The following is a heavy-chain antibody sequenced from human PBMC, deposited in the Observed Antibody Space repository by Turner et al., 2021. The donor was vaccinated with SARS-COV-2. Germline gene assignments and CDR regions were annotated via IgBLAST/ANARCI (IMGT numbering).Heavy chain of an antibody. CDR1: GFTFSSYS. J-gene: IGHJ4*02. Sequence: EVQLVESGGGLVHPGGSLIPSCAASGFTFSSYSMNWVRQAPGKGLEWVSYISSSSSTIYYADSVKGRFTISRDNAKNSLYLQMNSLRAEDTAVYYCARDLGSIAVANWGQGTLVTVSS. CDR2: ISSSSSTI. CDR3: ARDLGSIAVAN. V-gene: IGHV3-48*01. D-gene: IGHD6-19*01.